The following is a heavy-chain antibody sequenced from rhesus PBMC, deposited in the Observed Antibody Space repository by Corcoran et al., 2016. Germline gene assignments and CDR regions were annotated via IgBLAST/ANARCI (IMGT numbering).Heavy chain of an antibody. D-gene: IGHD6-43*01. CDR3: ARHLGSSYGWRFDV. Sequence: QVQLQESGPAVVKPSETLSLTCAVSGGSIRSSNWWDWIRPSPGKGLEGIGGIHDTTVKTDYSPSLKGRVTLSRDTSQNQFSRKLSSVTAADTAVYFCARHLGSSYGWRFDVWGAGVLVTVSS. V-gene: IGHV4-93*02. CDR1: GGSIRSSNW. J-gene: IGHJ5-1*01. CDR2: IHDTTVKT.